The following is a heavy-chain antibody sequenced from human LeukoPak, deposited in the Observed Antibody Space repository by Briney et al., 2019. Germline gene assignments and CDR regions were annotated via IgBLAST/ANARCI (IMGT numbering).Heavy chain of an antibody. CDR3: ARHEGYTSGGFDY. V-gene: IGHV4-39*01. CDR1: GGSISSSIPY. Sequence: PSETLSLTCTVSGGSISSSIPYGGWIRQPPGKGLEWIGSIYYSGSTYYNPSLKSRVTISVDTSKNQFSLKLSSVTAADTAVYFCARHEGYTSGGFDYWGQGTLATVSS. CDR2: IYYSGST. D-gene: IGHD6-19*01. J-gene: IGHJ4*02.